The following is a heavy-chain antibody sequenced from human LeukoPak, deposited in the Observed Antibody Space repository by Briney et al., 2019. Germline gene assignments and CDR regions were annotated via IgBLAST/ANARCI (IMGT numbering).Heavy chain of an antibody. V-gene: IGHV3-15*01. J-gene: IGHJ4*02. CDR1: GLSISNDW. CDR3: TLIQGWGSGSYYRDF. D-gene: IGHD3-10*01. CDR2: AKSKSAGETT. Sequence: PGGSLRLSCAASGLSISNDWMGWVRQAPGKGLEWVARAKSKSAGETTDYAAPVKGRFTISRDDSKNTLYLQTNSLKTEDTAVYYCTLIQGWGSGSYYRDFWGQGTLVTVSS.